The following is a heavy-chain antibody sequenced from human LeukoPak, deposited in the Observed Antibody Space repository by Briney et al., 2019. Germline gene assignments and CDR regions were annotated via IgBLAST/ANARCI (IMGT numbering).Heavy chain of an antibody. CDR1: GDSMSSYY. CDR3: ARGGRDVRYYYDSSGYYLEYFQH. Sequence: SETLSLTCTVSGDSMSSYYWSWIRQPPGKGLEWIGEINHSGSTNYNPSLKSRVTISVDTSKNQFSLKLSSVTAADTAVYYRARGGRDVRYYYDSSGYYLEYFQHWGQGTLVTVSS. V-gene: IGHV4-34*01. J-gene: IGHJ1*01. CDR2: INHSGST. D-gene: IGHD3-22*01.